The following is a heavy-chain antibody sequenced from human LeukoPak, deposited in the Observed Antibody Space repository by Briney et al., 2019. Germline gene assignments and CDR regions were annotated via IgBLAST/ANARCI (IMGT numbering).Heavy chain of an antibody. CDR2: TYYSGST. D-gene: IGHD2-2*01. J-gene: IGHJ5*02. CDR1: GGSFSSSSYY. CDR3: ARERCSSTSCYSRNNWFDP. V-gene: IGHV4-39*07. Sequence: PSETLSLTCTVSGGSFSSSSYYWGWIRQPPGKGLEWIGSTYYSGSTYYNPSLKSRVTISVDTSKHQFSLKLSSVTAADTAVYYCARERCSSTSCYSRNNWFDPWGQGTLVTVSS.